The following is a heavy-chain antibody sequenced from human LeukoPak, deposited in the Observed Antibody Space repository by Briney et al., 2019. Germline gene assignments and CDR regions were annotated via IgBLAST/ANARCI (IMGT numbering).Heavy chain of an antibody. J-gene: IGHJ6*03. D-gene: IGHD2-2*01. V-gene: IGHV1-69*04. CDR2: IIPILGIA. CDR1: GGTFSSYT. CDR3: AREFRRYCSSTSCNLLDYYYMDV. Sequence: SVKVSCEASGGTFSSYTISWVRQAPGQGLEWMGRIIPILGIANYAQKFQGRVTITADKSTSTAYMELSSLRSEDTAVYYCAREFRRYCSSTSCNLLDYYYMDVWGKGTTVTVSS.